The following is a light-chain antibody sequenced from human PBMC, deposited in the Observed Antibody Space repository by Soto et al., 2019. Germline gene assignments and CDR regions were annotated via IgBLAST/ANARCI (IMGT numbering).Light chain of an antibody. Sequence: DIQMTQSPSSLSASVGDRFTITCQASQDITNYLKWYQQNPGKAPRLLLYDAPSLETGVPSRFSGSGSGTDFTFTISSLQPEDIATYYCQHYDHLPITFGQGTRLEIK. V-gene: IGKV1-33*01. CDR1: QDITNY. CDR2: DAP. J-gene: IGKJ5*01. CDR3: QHYDHLPIT.